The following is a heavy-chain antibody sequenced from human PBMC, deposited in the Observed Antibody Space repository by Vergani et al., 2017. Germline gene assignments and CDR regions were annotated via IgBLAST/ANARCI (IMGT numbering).Heavy chain of an antibody. CDR1: GYSFTSYW. D-gene: IGHD4-17*01. CDR3: ARGLRGGSGSPTGTGAFYI. J-gene: IGHJ3*02. CDR2: IYPGDSDT. Sequence: EVQLVQSGAEVNKPGESLTISCKVSGYSFTSYWIGWVRQMPGKGLEWIGIIYPGDSDTRYSPSFQDQVTISADKSISTAYLQWSSLKASDTAMYYCARGLRGGSGSPTGTGAFYIWGQGTMVTVSS. V-gene: IGHV5-51*03.